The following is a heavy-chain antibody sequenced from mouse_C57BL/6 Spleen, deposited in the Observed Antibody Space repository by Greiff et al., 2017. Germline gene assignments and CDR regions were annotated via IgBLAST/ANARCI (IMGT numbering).Heavy chain of an antibody. D-gene: IGHD4-1*01. J-gene: IGHJ4*01. CDR2: ISSGSSTI. Sequence: EVQLVESGGGLVKPGGSLKLSCAASGFTFSDYGMHWVRQAPEKGLEWVAYISSGSSTIYYADTVKGRFTISRDNAKNTLFLQMTSLRSEDTAMYYCARRAGTLDYYAMDYWGQGTSVTVSS. V-gene: IGHV5-17*01. CDR3: ARRAGTLDYYAMDY. CDR1: GFTFSDYG.